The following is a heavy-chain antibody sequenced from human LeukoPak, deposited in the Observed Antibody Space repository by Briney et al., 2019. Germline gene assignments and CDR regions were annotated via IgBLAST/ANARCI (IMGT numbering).Heavy chain of an antibody. J-gene: IGHJ3*02. CDR2: ISGSGGST. D-gene: IGHD1/OR15-1a*01. CDR3: AKHGGTGGGFNI. CDR1: GFSFSSYA. V-gene: IGHV3-23*01. Sequence: PGGSLRLSCAASGFSFSSYAMSWVLQAPGKGLEWVSAISGSGGSTDYADSVKGRFTISRDNSKNTLYLQMNSLRADDAAVYYCAKHGGTGGGFNIWGLGTMVTVSS.